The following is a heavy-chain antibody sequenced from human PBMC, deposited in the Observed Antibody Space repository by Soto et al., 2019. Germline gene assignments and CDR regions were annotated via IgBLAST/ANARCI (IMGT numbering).Heavy chain of an antibody. Sequence: SETLSLTCTVSGGSISSGGYYWSWIRQHPGRGLEWIGYIYYSGSTYYNPSLKSRVTISVDTSKNQFSLKLSSVTAADTAVYYCARAGIRMVRGVTANKGYFDLWGRGTLVT. V-gene: IGHV4-31*03. CDR3: ARAGIRMVRGVTANKGYFDL. CDR2: IYYSGST. D-gene: IGHD3-10*01. J-gene: IGHJ2*01. CDR1: GGSISSGGYY.